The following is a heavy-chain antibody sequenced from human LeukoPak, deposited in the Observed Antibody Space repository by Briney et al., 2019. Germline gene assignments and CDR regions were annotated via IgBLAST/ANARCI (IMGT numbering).Heavy chain of an antibody. Sequence: GGSLRLSCAASGFTFSSYGMHWVRQAPGKGLEWVAVISYDGSNKYYADSVKGRFTISRDNSKNTLYLQMNSLRAEDTAVYYCAKGGAYYDSSGYFDYWGQGTLVTVSS. CDR2: ISYDGSNK. V-gene: IGHV3-30*18. D-gene: IGHD3-22*01. J-gene: IGHJ4*02. CDR1: GFTFSSYG. CDR3: AKGGAYYDSSGYFDY.